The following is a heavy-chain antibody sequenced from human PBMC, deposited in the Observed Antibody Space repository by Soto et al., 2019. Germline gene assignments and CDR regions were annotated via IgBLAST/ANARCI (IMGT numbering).Heavy chain of an antibody. CDR2: ISPNSGGT. J-gene: IGHJ4*02. Sequence: GGSVNVSCKASGYTFIYYYMHWVRQAPGQGFEWMGRISPNSGGTNYPQKFQGRVTMTWDTSLNTAYMELSSLMSEDTAVYYCARPPGYISDWYYFDLWGQGTLVTVSS. V-gene: IGHV1-2*02. CDR1: GYTFIYYY. D-gene: IGHD6-19*01. CDR3: ARPPGYISDWYYFDL.